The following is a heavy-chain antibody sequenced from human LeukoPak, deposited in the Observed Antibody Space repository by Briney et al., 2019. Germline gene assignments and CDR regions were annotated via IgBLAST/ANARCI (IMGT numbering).Heavy chain of an antibody. CDR1: GGSISSYY. CDR3: ARPYSSGWSGAFDI. CDR2: IYTSGNT. J-gene: IGHJ3*02. D-gene: IGHD6-19*01. V-gene: IGHV4-4*09. Sequence: SETLSLTCSVSGGSISSYYWSWIRQPPGKGLEWIGNIYTSGNTNYNPSLKSRVAISVDTSKDQFSLKLNSVTAADTAVYYCARPYSSGWSGAFDIWGQGTMVTVSS.